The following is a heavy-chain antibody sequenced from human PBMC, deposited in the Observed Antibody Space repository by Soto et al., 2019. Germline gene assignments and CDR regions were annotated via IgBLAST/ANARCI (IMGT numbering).Heavy chain of an antibody. CDR3: ARDYYDSSGYYYSGNWFDP. J-gene: IGHJ5*02. Sequence: GASVKVSCKASGYAFTSYAMHWVRQAPGQRLEWMGWINAGNGNTKYSQKFQGRVTITRDTSASTAYMELSSLRSEDTAVYYCARDYYDSSGYYYSGNWFDPCGQGTLVTVSS. V-gene: IGHV1-3*01. D-gene: IGHD3-22*01. CDR2: INAGNGNT. CDR1: GYAFTSYA.